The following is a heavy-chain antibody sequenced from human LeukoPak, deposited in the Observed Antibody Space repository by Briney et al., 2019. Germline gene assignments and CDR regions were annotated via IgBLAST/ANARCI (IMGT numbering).Heavy chain of an antibody. V-gene: IGHV3-7*01. D-gene: IGHD1-26*01. Sequence: GGSLRLSCAASGFTFSSYWMSWVRQAPGKGLEWVANIKQDGSEKYYVDSVKGRFTISRDDAKNSLYLQMNSLRAEDTAVYYCARGATAYYFDYWGQGTLVTVSS. CDR1: GFTFSSYW. CDR2: IKQDGSEK. CDR3: ARGATAYYFDY. J-gene: IGHJ4*02.